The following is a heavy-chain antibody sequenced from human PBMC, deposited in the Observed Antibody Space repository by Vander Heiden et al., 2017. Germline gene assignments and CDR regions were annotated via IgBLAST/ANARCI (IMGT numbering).Heavy chain of an antibody. V-gene: IGHV3-48*03. CDR1: GFTFSNYK. CDR2: SSTSGRTT. D-gene: IGHD3-16*01. J-gene: IGHJ3*02. Sequence: EVQLVESGGGLVQPGGSLRLSCAASGFTFSNYKMNWVRQAPGKGLEWVSYSSTSGRTTYYADSVKGRFTISRDNAQNSLFLQMNSLRAEDTALYYCARDPGRKGRVPFAFDIWGQGTMVTVSS. CDR3: ARDPGRKGRVPFAFDI.